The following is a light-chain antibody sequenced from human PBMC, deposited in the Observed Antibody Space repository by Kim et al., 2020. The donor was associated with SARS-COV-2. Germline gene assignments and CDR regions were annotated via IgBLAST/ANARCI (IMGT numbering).Light chain of an antibody. CDR3: SSYTDSRTVI. J-gene: IGLJ2*01. Sequence: GPPHTLSCTGTSSDVGGYNFVSWYQQHPGKAPKLMIYDVTDRPSGVSNRFSGSKSGNTASLTISGLQADDEADYYCSSYTDSRTVIFGGGTQLTVL. CDR2: DVT. V-gene: IGLV2-14*03. CDR1: SSDVGGYNF.